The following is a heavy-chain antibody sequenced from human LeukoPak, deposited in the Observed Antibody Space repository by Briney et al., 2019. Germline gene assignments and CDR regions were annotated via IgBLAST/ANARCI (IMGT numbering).Heavy chain of an antibody. D-gene: IGHD5-12*01. J-gene: IGHJ6*03. V-gene: IGHV1-69*06. CDR2: IIPIFGTA. Sequence: SVKVSCKASGGTFSSYAISWVRQAPGQGLEWMGGIIPIFGTANYAQKFQGRVTITADKSTSTAYMELSSLRSEDTAVYYCARETSGYDFSSSNYYYYMDVWGKGTTVTVSS. CDR1: GGTFSSYA. CDR3: ARETSGYDFSSSNYYYYMDV.